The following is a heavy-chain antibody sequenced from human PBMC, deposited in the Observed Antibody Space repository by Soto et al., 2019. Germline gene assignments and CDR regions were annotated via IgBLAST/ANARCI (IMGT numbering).Heavy chain of an antibody. V-gene: IGHV4-34*01. CDR2: INHSGSS. CDR3: ARREITVRGAPLFRRRSSNDAFDM. J-gene: IGHJ3*02. Sequence: QVQLQQWGAGLLKPSETLSLTCAVYGGPFSAYYWSWIRQPPGKGLEWIGQINHSGSSNYNPSLKSRVTMPVDTSKNQFSLKLRSVTAADTAVYYCARREITVRGAPLFRRRSSNDAFDMWGQGTMVTVSS. CDR1: GGPFSAYY. D-gene: IGHD3-10*01.